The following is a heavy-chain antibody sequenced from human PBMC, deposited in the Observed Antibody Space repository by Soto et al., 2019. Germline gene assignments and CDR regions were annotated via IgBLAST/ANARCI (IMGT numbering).Heavy chain of an antibody. CDR3: AKEGDGDSDGYKRHPLDY. Sequence: PVRSLRLSCEASEFTFRSYAMSWFRQAPGQGLEWVSAISGSGGSTYYADSVKGRFTISRDNSKNTLYLQMNSLRAEDTAVYYWAKEGDGDSDGYKRHPLDYWGPGNMGTV. CDR2: ISGSGGST. V-gene: IGHV3-23*01. D-gene: IGHD5-18*01. J-gene: IGHJ4*02. CDR1: EFTFRSYA.